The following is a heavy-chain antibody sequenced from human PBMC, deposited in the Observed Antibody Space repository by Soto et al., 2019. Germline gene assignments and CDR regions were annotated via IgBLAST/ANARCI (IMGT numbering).Heavy chain of an antibody. D-gene: IGHD6-13*01. CDR2: IYSGGST. CDR1: EFTVSSNY. V-gene: IGHV3-53*01. CDR3: ARRGSSSWYLDY. Sequence: GGSLSLSCAASEFTVSSNYMSWVRQAPGKGLEWVSVIYSGGSTYYADSVKGRFTISRDNSKNTLYLQMNSLRAEDTAVYYCARRGSSSWYLDYWGQGTLVTV. J-gene: IGHJ4*02.